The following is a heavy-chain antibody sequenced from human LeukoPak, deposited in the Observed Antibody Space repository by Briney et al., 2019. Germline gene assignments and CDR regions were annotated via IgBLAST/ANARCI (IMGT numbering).Heavy chain of an antibody. CDR2: IHNSGST. D-gene: IGHD2-15*01. Sequence: TSETLSLTCTVSGGSISSYYWSWIRQPPGKGLEWIGYIHNSGSTNCNPSLKSRVTISIDTSKNQFSLKLTSVTAADTAVYYCTRVTPGGLCDYWGQGAQVTVSS. V-gene: IGHV4-4*08. J-gene: IGHJ4*02. CDR1: GGSISSYY. CDR3: TRVTPGGLCDY.